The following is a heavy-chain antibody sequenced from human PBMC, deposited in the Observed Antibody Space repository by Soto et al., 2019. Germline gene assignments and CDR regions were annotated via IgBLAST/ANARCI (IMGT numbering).Heavy chain of an antibody. CDR3: ARALRPGVLVPAAIPYYYYYMDV. J-gene: IGHJ6*03. Sequence: SETLSLTCTVSGGSISSYYWSWIRQPPGKGLEWIGYIYYSGSTNYNPSLKSRVTISVDTSKNQFPLKLSSVTAADTAVYYCARALRPGVLVPAAIPYYYYYMDVWGKGTTVTVSS. CDR1: GGSISSYY. V-gene: IGHV4-59*01. CDR2: IYYSGST. D-gene: IGHD2-2*01.